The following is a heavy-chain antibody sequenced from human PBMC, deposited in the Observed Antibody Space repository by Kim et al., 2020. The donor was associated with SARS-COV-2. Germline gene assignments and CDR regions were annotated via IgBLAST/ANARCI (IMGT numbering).Heavy chain of an antibody. CDR1: GYSFTSYW. J-gene: IGHJ4*02. CDR2: IYPGDSDT. V-gene: IGHV5-51*01. D-gene: IGHD2-21*02. Sequence: GESLKISCKGSGYSFTSYWIGWVRQMPGKGLEWMGIIYPGDSDTRYSPSFQGQVTISADKSISTAYLQWSSLKASDTAMYYCARHPIPCGGDCYSLDYFDYWGQGTLVTVSS. CDR3: ARHPIPCGGDCYSLDYFDY.